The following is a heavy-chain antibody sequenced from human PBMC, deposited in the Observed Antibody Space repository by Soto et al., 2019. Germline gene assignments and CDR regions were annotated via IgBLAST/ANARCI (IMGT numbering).Heavy chain of an antibody. CDR3: AITTSTVYYWFDP. V-gene: IGHV3-7*03. CDR2: IKEDGGEQ. CDR1: GFSFSSYW. D-gene: IGHD4-4*01. J-gene: IGHJ5*02. Sequence: GWSLRLSCAASGFSFSSYWMSWVRQAPGKGPEWVANIKEDGGEQHYVDSVKGRFTISRDNTENSLFLQMNNLRAEDSAIYYCAITTSTVYYWFDPWGAGTQVTVSS.